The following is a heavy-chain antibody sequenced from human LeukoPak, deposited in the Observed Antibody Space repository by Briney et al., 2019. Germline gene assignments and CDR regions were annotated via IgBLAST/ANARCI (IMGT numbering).Heavy chain of an antibody. CDR3: ARDGYCSGATCYDDNWFDP. D-gene: IGHD2-15*01. V-gene: IGHV1-18*01. CDR1: RYSFTTYG. J-gene: IGHJ5*02. Sequence: DSVKVSCKASRYSFTTYGISWVRQAPGQGLEWMGWVSGYNGDTKSAQKFQGRVTMTTDRSTSTAYMELRNLRSDDTAVYYCARDGYCSGATCYDDNWFDPWGQGTPVTVSP. CDR2: VSGYNGDT.